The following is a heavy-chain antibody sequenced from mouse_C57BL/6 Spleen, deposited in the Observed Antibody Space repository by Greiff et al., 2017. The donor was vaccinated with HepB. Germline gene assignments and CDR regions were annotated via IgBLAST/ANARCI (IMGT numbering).Heavy chain of an antibody. CDR1: GYTFTSYT. CDR2: INPSSGYT. V-gene: IGHV1-4*01. CDR3: ARGGRGDAMDY. Sequence: VKLVESGAELARPGASVKMSCKASGYTFTSYTMHWVKQRPGQGLEWIGYINPSSGYTKYNQKFKDKATLTADKSSSTAYMQLSSLTSEDSAVYYCARGGRGDAMDYWGQGTSVTVSS. D-gene: IGHD3-3*01. J-gene: IGHJ4*01.